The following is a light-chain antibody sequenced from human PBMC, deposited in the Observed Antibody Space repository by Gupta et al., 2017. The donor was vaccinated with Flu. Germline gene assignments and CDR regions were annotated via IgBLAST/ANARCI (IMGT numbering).Light chain of an antibody. V-gene: IGLV1-51*02. CDR1: SSNIGNNY. J-gene: IGLJ3*02. CDR2: ENN. CDR3: GTWDSSLSAWV. Sequence: KVAISCSGSSSNIGNNYVYWYQPLPGPAPELLIYENNKRPSGIPDRFSGSKSATSATLGITGLQTGDEADYYCGTWDSSLSAWVFGGGTKLTVL.